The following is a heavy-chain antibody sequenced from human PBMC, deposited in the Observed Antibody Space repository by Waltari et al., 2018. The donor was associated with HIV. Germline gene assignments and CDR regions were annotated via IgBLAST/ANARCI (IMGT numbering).Heavy chain of an antibody. CDR3: ARDAAPNSHTPSSSDV. J-gene: IGHJ4*02. CDR1: VFTFTKFV. D-gene: IGHD6-13*01. CDR2: IRYDGSNK. Sequence: QVQLVESGGGVVQPGTSLRLSCAASVFTFTKFVIYWVRQAPGKGLEWVTLIRYDGSNKYYADSVKGRFTISRDNSKNTLYLQMNSLRAEDTAVYYCARDAAPNSHTPSSSDVWGQGTLVTVSS. V-gene: IGHV3-33*01.